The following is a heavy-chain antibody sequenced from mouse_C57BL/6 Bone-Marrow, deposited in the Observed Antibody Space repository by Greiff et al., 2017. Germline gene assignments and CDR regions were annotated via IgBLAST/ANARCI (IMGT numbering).Heavy chain of an antibody. CDR2: IYWDDDK. J-gene: IGHJ1*03. Sequence: QVTLKESGPGILQSSQTLSLTCSFSGFSLSTSGMGVSWIRQPSGKGLEWLAHIYWDDDKRYNPSLKSRLTISKDTSRNQVFLKITSVDTADTATYYCARRGITTVVEAWYFDVWGTGTTVTVSS. V-gene: IGHV8-12*01. D-gene: IGHD1-1*01. CDR1: GFSLSTSGMG. CDR3: ARRGITTVVEAWYFDV.